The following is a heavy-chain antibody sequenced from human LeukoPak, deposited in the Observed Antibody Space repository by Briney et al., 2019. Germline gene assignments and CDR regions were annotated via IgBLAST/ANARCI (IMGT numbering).Heavy chain of an antibody. V-gene: IGHV4-34*01. CDR1: GGTFSGYY. CDR2: INHSGST. D-gene: IGHD1-26*01. CDR3: ARDAPGGLHMDV. Sequence: SETLSLTCAVYGGTFSGYYWSWIRQPPGKGLEWIGEINHSGSTNYNPSLKSRVTISVDTSKNQFSLKLSSVTAADTAVYYCARDAPGGLHMDVWGKGTTVTVSS. J-gene: IGHJ6*03.